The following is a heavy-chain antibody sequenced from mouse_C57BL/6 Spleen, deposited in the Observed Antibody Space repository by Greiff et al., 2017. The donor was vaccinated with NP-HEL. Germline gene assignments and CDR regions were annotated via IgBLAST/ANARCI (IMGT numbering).Heavy chain of an antibody. CDR1: GYTFTSYW. CDR3: ARKDSNHAMDY. CDR2: IDPSDSET. J-gene: IGHJ4*01. Sequence: QVQLQQPGAELVRPGSSVKLSCKASGYTFTSYWMHWVKQRPIQGLEWIGNIDPSDSETHYNQKFKDKATLTVDKSSSTAYMQLSSLTSEDSAVYYCARKDSNHAMDYWGQGTSVTVSS. V-gene: IGHV1-52*01. D-gene: IGHD2-5*01.